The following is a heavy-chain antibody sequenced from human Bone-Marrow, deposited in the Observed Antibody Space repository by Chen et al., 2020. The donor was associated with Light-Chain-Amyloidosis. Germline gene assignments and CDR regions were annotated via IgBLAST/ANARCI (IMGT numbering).Heavy chain of an antibody. CDR1: GYTFPNYW. Sequence: EVQLEQSGPEVKKPGESLKISCKVSGYTFPNYWIGWVRQMPGKGLEWMGVIYPDDSEARYSPSFEGQVTISADKSITTAYLQWRSLKASDTAMYYCARRRDGYNFDYWGQGTLVTVSS. V-gene: IGHV5-51*01. J-gene: IGHJ4*02. D-gene: IGHD5-12*01. CDR2: IYPDDSEA. CDR3: ARRRDGYNFDY.